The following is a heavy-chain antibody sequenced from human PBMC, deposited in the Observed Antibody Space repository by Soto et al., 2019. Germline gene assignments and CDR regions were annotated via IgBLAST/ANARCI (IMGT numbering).Heavy chain of an antibody. V-gene: IGHV1-69*13. CDR2: IIPIFGTA. D-gene: IGHD3-22*01. CDR1: GGTFSSYA. Sequence: ASVKVSCKASGGTFSSYAISWVRQAPGQGLEWIGGIIPIFGTANYAQKFQGRVTITADESTSTAYMELSSLRSEDTAVYYCAGGQAGYYDSSGFGDFDYWGQGTLVTVSS. CDR3: AGGQAGYYDSSGFGDFDY. J-gene: IGHJ4*02.